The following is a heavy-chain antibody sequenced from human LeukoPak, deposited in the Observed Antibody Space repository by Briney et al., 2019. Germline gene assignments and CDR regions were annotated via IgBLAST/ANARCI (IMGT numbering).Heavy chain of an antibody. CDR2: ISGSGGST. CDR1: GFTFSSYG. J-gene: IGHJ3*02. CDR3: AKDRYYDILTGFPSVDAFDI. D-gene: IGHD3-9*01. V-gene: IGHV3-23*01. Sequence: GGTLRLSCAASGFTFSSYGMSWVRQAPGKWLEWVSAISGSGGSTYYADSVKGRFTISRDNSKNTLYLQMNSLRAEDTAVYYCAKDRYYDILTGFPSVDAFDIWGQGTMVTVSS.